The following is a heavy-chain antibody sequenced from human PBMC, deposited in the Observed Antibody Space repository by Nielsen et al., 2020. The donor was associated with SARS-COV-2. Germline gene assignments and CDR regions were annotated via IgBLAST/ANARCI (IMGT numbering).Heavy chain of an antibody. Sequence: SETLFLTCTVSGGSISSYYWSWIRQPPGKGLEWIGYIYYSGSTNYNPSLKSRVTISVDTSKNQFSLKLSSVTAADTAVYYCARVNYYDSSGYVTDAFDIWGQGTMVTVSS. D-gene: IGHD3-22*01. CDR2: IYYSGST. J-gene: IGHJ3*02. V-gene: IGHV4-59*01. CDR3: ARVNYYDSSGYVTDAFDI. CDR1: GGSISSYY.